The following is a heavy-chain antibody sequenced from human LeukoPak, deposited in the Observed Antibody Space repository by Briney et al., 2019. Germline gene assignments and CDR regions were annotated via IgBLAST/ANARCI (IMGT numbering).Heavy chain of an antibody. D-gene: IGHD1-26*01. CDR3: ARDRGIVGATNWFDP. Sequence: ASVKVSCKASGYTFTNYAMHWVRLAPGQRLEWMGWVNGDNGNTESSQKFQGRVTITADESTSTAYMELSSLRSEDTAVYYCARDRGIVGATNWFDPWGQGTLVTVSS. J-gene: IGHJ5*02. CDR2: VNGDNGNT. CDR1: GYTFTNYA. V-gene: IGHV1-3*01.